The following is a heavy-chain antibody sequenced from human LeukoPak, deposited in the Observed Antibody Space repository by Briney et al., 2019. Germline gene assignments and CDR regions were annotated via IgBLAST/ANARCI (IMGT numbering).Heavy chain of an antibody. CDR2: INPTNEKT. V-gene: IGHV1-3*01. Sequence: ASVKVSCKASGYSFRNYGMHWVRQAPGQRLEWMGWINPTNEKTKYSEKFQGRVTISRDTGASTVYMELSSLRSEDTAVYYCARDHRTESDGYYFVNELWYFYLWGCGTLVTVSS. CDR1: GYSFRNYG. D-gene: IGHD3-22*01. CDR3: ARDHRTESDGYYFVNELWYFYL. J-gene: IGHJ2*01.